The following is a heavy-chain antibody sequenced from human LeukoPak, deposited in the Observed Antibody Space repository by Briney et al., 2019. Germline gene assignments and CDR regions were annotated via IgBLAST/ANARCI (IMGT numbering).Heavy chain of an antibody. J-gene: IGHJ6*02. D-gene: IGHD4-17*01. CDR2: IYYSGTT. CDR1: GGSISYYY. Sequence: ETSETLSLTCTVSGGSISYYYWGWIRQSPGKGLEWIGYIYYSGTTNYNPSLKSRVTISVDTSKNQFSLQLRSVTAADTAVYYCAREDPQTTVPEGMDVWGQGTTVTVSS. CDR3: AREDPQTTVPEGMDV. V-gene: IGHV4-59*01.